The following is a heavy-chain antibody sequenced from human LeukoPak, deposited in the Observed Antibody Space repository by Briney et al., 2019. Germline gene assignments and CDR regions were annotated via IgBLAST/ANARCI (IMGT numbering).Heavy chain of an antibody. V-gene: IGHV4-59*01. Sequence: KPSETLSLTCTVSGGSISSYYWTWIRQPPGKGLEWLGQMYYSGSIKYNPSRKSRASVSTATSKNQFSLKLRSVTGAETATYYCARGVRHCASTTCFAGAGDIWGEGKMVTVSS. CDR2: MYYSGSI. CDR1: GGSISSYY. J-gene: IGHJ3*02. CDR3: ARGVRHCASTTCFAGAGDI. D-gene: IGHD2-2*01.